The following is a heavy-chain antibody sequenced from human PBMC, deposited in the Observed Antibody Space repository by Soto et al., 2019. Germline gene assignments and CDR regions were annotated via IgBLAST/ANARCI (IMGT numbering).Heavy chain of an antibody. Sequence: SETLSLTCTVSGGSVSSGSYYWNWIRQPPGKGLEWIGYIFYSGSTNYNPSLKSRVTISVDTSKNQFSLKLSSVTAADTAVYYCARGMSGDLTWALYWGQGTLVTVSS. D-gene: IGHD3-3*01. V-gene: IGHV4-61*01. CDR1: GGSVSSGSYY. CDR3: ARGMSGDLTWALY. CDR2: IFYSGST. J-gene: IGHJ4*02.